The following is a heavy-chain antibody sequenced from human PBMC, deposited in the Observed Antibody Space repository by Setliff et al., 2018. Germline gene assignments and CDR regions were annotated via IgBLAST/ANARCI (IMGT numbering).Heavy chain of an antibody. D-gene: IGHD6-19*01. V-gene: IGHV3-23*01. CDR3: AKDYQSDSGWDFDY. J-gene: IGHJ4*02. Sequence: GGSLRLSCTASGFTFTNYAMSWVRQAPGKGLEWVSGILGSDGRTYYADSVKGRFTISRDNSKSTLYLQMGSLRAEDTAVYYCAKDYQSDSGWDFDYWGQGTLVTVSS. CDR1: GFTFTNYA. CDR2: ILGSDGRT.